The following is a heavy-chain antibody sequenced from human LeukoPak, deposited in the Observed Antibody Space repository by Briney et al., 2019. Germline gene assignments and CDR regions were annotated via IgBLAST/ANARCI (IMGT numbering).Heavy chain of an antibody. CDR3: AIGYCSGGSCYFLFDY. CDR2: ISAYNGNT. V-gene: IGHV1-18*01. J-gene: IGHJ4*02. CDR1: GYTFTSYV. D-gene: IGHD2-15*01. Sequence: ASVKVSCKASGYTFTSYVISWVRQAPGQGLEWMGWISAYNGNTNYAQKLQGRVTMTTDTSTSTAYMELRSLRSDDTAVYYCAIGYCSGGSCYFLFDYRGQGTLVTVSS.